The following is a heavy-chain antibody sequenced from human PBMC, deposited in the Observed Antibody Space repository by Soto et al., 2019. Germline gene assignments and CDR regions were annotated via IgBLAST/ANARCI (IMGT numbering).Heavy chain of an antibody. Sequence: EVQLVESGGGLVQPGGSLRLSCAASGFSFSDSWMDWVRQAPGKGLEWVANIGQDGSEKYYVDSVKGRFTISRDNAKNSVYLQLTTLRAEDPAVYYCSRRLEVWGQGTTVTVSS. CDR3: SRRLEV. J-gene: IGHJ6*02. CDR2: IGQDGSEK. V-gene: IGHV3-7*05. CDR1: GFSFSDSW.